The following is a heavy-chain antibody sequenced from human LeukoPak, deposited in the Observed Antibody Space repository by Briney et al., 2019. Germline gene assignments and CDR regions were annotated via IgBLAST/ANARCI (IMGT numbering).Heavy chain of an antibody. V-gene: IGHV1-2*02. CDR3: ARGLNWGSFDY. D-gene: IGHD7-27*01. CDR1: GYTFTAYY. J-gene: IGHJ4*02. CDR2: ISPNTGGT. Sequence: ASVKVSCKASGYTFTAYYVHWVRQAPGQGLEWMGCISPNTGGTFFAQKFLGRVTMTRDTSITSAHMELSRLKSDDTAVYYCARGLNWGSFDYWGQGTLVTVSP.